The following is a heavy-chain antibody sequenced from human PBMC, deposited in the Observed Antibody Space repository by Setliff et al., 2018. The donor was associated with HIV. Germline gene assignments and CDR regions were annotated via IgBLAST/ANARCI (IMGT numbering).Heavy chain of an antibody. J-gene: IGHJ6*03. Sequence: ASVKVSCKASGYTFTSYAMNWVRQAPGQGLEWMGWINTNTGNPTYAQGFTGRFVFSLDTSVSTAYLQISSLKAEDTAVYYCARAMIWFGEGAYYYYYYMDVWGKGTTVTVSS. CDR2: INTNTGNP. V-gene: IGHV7-4-1*02. CDR1: GYTFTSYA. CDR3: ARAMIWFGEGAYYYYYYMDV. D-gene: IGHD3-10*01.